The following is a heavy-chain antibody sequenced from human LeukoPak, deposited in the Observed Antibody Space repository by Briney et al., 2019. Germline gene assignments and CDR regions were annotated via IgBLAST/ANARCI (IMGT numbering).Heavy chain of an antibody. D-gene: IGHD3-3*01. CDR1: GFTFDDYA. Sequence: GRSLRLSCAASGFTFDDYAMHWVRHAPGEGLEWVSGISWNSGSIGYADSVKGRFTISRDNAKNSLYLQMNSLRAEDTALYYCAREVRYYDFWSGYYRPGWFDPWGQGTLVTVSS. J-gene: IGHJ5*02. CDR2: ISWNSGSI. V-gene: IGHV3-9*01. CDR3: AREVRYYDFWSGYYRPGWFDP.